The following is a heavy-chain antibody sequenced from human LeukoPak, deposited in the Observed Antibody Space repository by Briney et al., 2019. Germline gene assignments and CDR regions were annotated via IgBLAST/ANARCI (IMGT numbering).Heavy chain of an antibody. Sequence: PSETLSLTCTVSGYSISSGCYWDWIRQPPGKGLEWIGSIYHSEITYYNPSLKSRVTISVDTSKNQFSLKLSSVTAADTAMYYCARYGYVWGTYRYSFDYWGQGTLVTVSS. V-gene: IGHV4-38-2*02. J-gene: IGHJ4*02. CDR2: IYHSEIT. D-gene: IGHD3-16*02. CDR3: ARYGYVWGTYRYSFDY. CDR1: GYSISSGCY.